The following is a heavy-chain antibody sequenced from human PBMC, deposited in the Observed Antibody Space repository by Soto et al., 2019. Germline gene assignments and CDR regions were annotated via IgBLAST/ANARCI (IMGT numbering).Heavy chain of an antibody. J-gene: IGHJ4*02. Sequence: HPGGSLRLSCAASGFTFDDYTMHWVRQAPGKGLEWVSLISWDGGTTYYADSVKGRFTISRDNNRNSLHLQMNSLRTEDTAFFYCAKDMYANRQYSLIDNWGQGTLVTVSS. V-gene: IGHV3-43*01. CDR2: ISWDGGTT. CDR1: GFTFDDYT. D-gene: IGHD5-12*01. CDR3: AKDMYANRQYSLIDN.